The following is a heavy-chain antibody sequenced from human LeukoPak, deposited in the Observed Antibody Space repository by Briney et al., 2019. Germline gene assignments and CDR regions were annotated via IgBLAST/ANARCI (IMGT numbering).Heavy chain of an antibody. D-gene: IGHD6-6*01. CDR1: GYTFTSYG. V-gene: IGHV1-18*01. CDR2: ISAYNGNT. Sequence: ASVKVSCKASGYTFTSYGISWVRQAPGQGLEWMGWISAYNGNTNYAQKLQGRVTITTDESTSTAYMELSSLRSEDTAVYYCARDRVAARAEYFQHWGQGTLVTVSS. J-gene: IGHJ1*01. CDR3: ARDRVAARAEYFQH.